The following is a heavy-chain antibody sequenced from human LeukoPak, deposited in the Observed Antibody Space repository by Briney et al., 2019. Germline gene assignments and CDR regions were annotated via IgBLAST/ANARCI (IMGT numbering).Heavy chain of an antibody. CDR2: IYYSGST. D-gene: IGHD3-22*01. J-gene: IGHJ4*02. Sequence: SETLCLTCTVSGGSMSSHYWSWIRQPPGKGLEWIGYIYYSGSTNYNPSLKSRVTISVDTSKNQFSLKLSSVTAADTAVYYCARESSDSSGQFDYWGQGTLVTVSS. V-gene: IGHV4-59*11. CDR1: GGSMSSHY. CDR3: ARESSDSSGQFDY.